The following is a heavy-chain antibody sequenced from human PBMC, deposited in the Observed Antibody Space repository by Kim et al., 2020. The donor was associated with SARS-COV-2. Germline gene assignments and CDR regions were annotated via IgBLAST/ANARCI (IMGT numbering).Heavy chain of an antibody. Sequence: SETLSLTCTVSGGSISSYYWSWIRQPPGKGLEWIGYIYYSGSTNYNPSLKSRVTISVDTSKNQFSLKLSSVTAADTAVYYCARGGSKWFGELHFDYWGQGTLVTVSS. CDR1: GGSISSYY. D-gene: IGHD3-10*01. V-gene: IGHV4-59*01. CDR3: ARGGSKWFGELHFDY. J-gene: IGHJ4*02. CDR2: IYYSGST.